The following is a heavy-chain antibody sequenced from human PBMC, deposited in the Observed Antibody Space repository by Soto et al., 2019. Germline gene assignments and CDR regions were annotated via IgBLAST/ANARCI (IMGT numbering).Heavy chain of an antibody. CDR2: ISFSGVNR. Sequence: EVQLLESGGGLVQPGGSLRLSCAASGFTFSSYAMNWVRQAPGKGLEWVSTISFSGVNRHYADSVKGRFTISRDNSKNTRYLQMNSLRAEDTAIYYCAKLGSGSYSAHSWGQGTLVTVSS. CDR3: AKLGSGSYSAHS. V-gene: IGHV3-23*01. CDR1: GFTFSSYA. J-gene: IGHJ4*02. D-gene: IGHD3-10*01.